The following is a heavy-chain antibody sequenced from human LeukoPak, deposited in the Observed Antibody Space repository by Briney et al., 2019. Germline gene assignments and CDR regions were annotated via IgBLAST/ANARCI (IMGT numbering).Heavy chain of an antibody. CDR2: MNPNSGNT. J-gene: IGHJ4*02. CDR1: GYTFTGYY. CDR3: ARGHSSGWYGEY. V-gene: IGHV1-8*02. Sequence: GASVKVSCKASGYTFTGYYMHWVRQAPGQGLEWMGWMNPNSGNTGYAQKFQGRVTMTRNTSISTAYMELSSLRSEDTAVYYCARGHSSGWYGEYWGQGTLVTVSS. D-gene: IGHD6-19*01.